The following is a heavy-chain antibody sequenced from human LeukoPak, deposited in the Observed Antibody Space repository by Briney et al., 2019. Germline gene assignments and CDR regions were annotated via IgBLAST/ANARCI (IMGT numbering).Heavy chain of an antibody. V-gene: IGHV3-23*01. CDR3: AKDRRFPDDVLDL. J-gene: IGHJ3*01. CDR1: GFTFNSYA. Sequence: PGGSLRLSCAASGFTFNSYAMSWVRQAPGKGLEWVSAISGSRGDTYYAASVQGRFTISRDNSRNTLYLQMNSLRAEDTALYYCAKDRRFPDDVLDLWGQGTLVTVSS. D-gene: IGHD2-21*01. CDR2: ISGSRGDT.